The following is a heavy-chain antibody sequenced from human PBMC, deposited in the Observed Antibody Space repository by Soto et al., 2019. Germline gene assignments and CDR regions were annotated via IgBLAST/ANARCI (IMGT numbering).Heavy chain of an antibody. CDR2: IYYSGST. J-gene: IGHJ5*02. CDR1: GGSISSGDYY. V-gene: IGHV4-30-4*01. CDR3: ATETGYDFWSGYGWFDP. Sequence: PSETLSLTCTVSGGSISSGDYYWSWIRQPPGKGLEWIGYIYYSGSTYYNPSLKSRVTISVDTSKNQFSLKLSSVTAADTAVYYCATETGYDFWSGYGWFDPWGQGTLVTVSS. D-gene: IGHD3-3*01.